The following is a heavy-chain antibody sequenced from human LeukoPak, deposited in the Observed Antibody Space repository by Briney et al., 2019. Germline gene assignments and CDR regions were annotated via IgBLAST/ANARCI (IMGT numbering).Heavy chain of an antibody. Sequence: GESLKISCKGSGYSFTSYWIAWVLQMPGKGLEWMGIIYPDDSDTRYSPSFQGQVTITADKSISTAYLQWSSLKASDNAMYYCARQRRSSGWPNDYWGQGTLVTVSS. J-gene: IGHJ4*02. V-gene: IGHV5-51*01. CDR2: IYPDDSDT. CDR3: ARQRRSSGWPNDY. D-gene: IGHD6-19*01. CDR1: GYSFTSYW.